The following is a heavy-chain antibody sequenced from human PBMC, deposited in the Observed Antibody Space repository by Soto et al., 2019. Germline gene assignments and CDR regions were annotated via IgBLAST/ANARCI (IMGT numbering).Heavy chain of an antibody. J-gene: IGHJ4*02. CDR2: IIPIFGTA. Sequence: QVQLVQSGAEVKKPGSSVKVSCKASGGTFSSYAISWVRQAPGQGLEWMGGIIPIFGTANYAQKFQGRVTIPADEATSTAYMELSSLRSEDTAVYYCATYYDSSGLWDYWGQGTLVTVSS. D-gene: IGHD3-22*01. CDR1: GGTFSSYA. V-gene: IGHV1-69*01. CDR3: ATYYDSSGLWDY.